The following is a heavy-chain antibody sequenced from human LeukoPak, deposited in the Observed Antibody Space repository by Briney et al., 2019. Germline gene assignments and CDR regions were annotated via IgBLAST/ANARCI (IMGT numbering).Heavy chain of an antibody. J-gene: IGHJ4*02. CDR2: INHSGST. CDR1: GGSISSSPFY. CDR3: ARGRANWPCGN. D-gene: IGHD7-27*01. Sequence: PSETLSLTCTVSGGSISSSPFYWGWIRQPPGKGLEWIGEINHSGSTNYNPSLKSRVTISVDTSKNQFSLKLSSVTAADTAVYYCARGRANWPCGNWGQGTLVTVSS. V-gene: IGHV4-39*07.